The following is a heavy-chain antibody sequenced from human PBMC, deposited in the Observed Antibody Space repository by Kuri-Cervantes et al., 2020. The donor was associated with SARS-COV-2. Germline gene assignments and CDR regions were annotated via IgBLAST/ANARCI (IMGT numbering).Heavy chain of an antibody. J-gene: IGHJ2*01. Sequence: LSLTCAASGFTFSSNWMHWVRQAPGKGLVWVSRIHSDGSITNYAEFVKGRFTISRDNAQNTVYLQMNSLRVEDTAVYYCAREGTGTNWYFDLWGRGTLVTVSS. CDR3: AREGTGTNWYFDL. CDR2: IHSDGSIT. CDR1: GFTFSSNW. D-gene: IGHD1/OR15-1a*01. V-gene: IGHV3-74*01.